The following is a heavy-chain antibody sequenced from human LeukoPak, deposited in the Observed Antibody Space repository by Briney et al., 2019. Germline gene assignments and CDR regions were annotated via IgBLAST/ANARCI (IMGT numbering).Heavy chain of an antibody. V-gene: IGHV4-59*08. CDR2: IYYSGST. J-gene: IGHJ5*02. CDR1: GGSISTYY. Sequence: KASETLSLTCTVSGGSISTYYWSWIRQPPGKGLEWIGYIYYSGSTNYNPSLKSRVTISVDTSKNQFSLKLSSVTAADTAVYYCARHKYYDFWSGYNWFDPWGQGTLVTVSS. CDR3: ARHKYYDFWSGYNWFDP. D-gene: IGHD3-3*01.